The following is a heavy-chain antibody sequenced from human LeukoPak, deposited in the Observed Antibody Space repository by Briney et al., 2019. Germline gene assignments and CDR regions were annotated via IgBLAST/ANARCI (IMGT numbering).Heavy chain of an antibody. D-gene: IGHD3-9*01. Sequence: GGSLRLSCAASGFTFNNYAMSWVRQAPGKGLEWVSTIGFGDDSAYYADSVKGRFTNSRDNSKNTLYLQMNYLRAEDTAVYYCAKDPTSVGGRHDWLLDSWGQGTLVTVSS. V-gene: IGHV3-23*01. CDR2: IGFGDDSA. CDR3: AKDPTSVGGRHDWLLDS. J-gene: IGHJ5*02. CDR1: GFTFNNYA.